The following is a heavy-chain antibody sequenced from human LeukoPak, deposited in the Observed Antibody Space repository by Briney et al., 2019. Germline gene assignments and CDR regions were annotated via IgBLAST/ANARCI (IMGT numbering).Heavy chain of an antibody. V-gene: IGHV4-39*01. CDR3: ARLGGGASDY. D-gene: IGHD2-21*01. J-gene: IGHJ4*02. Sequence: SETLSLTCTVSGGSISSSSYYWGWIRQPPGKGLEWIGSIYYSGSTYYNPSLKSRVTISVDTSKNQFSLKLSSVTAADTAVYYCARLGGGASDYWGQGTLVTVSS. CDR2: IYYSGST. CDR1: GGSISSSSYY.